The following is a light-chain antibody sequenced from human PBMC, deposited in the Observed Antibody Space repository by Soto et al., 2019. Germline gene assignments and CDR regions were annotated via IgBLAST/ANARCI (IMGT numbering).Light chain of an antibody. CDR2: LNGDGSH. CDR3: QTWGAGIVI. CDR1: SGHSSYA. Sequence: QSALTQSPSASASLGASVKLTCTLSSGHSSYAIAWHQQQPEKGPRYLLKLNGDGSHTKGDGIPDRFSGSSSGAERYLTISSLQSEDEADYYCQTWGAGIVIFGGGTKLTVL. J-gene: IGLJ2*01. V-gene: IGLV4-69*01.